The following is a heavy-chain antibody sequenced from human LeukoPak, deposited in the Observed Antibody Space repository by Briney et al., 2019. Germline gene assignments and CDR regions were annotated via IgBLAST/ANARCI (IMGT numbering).Heavy chain of an antibody. CDR1: GGSISSSSYY. CDR2: IYYSGST. J-gene: IGHJ6*02. CDR3: ASSRFLEWLFGMGV. D-gene: IGHD3-3*01. Sequence: SETLSLTCTVSGGSISSSSYYWGWIRQPPGKGLEWIGSIYYSGSTYYNPSLKSRVTISVDTSKNQFSLKLSSVTAADTAVYYCASSRFLEWLFGMGVWGQGTTVTVSS. V-gene: IGHV4-39*01.